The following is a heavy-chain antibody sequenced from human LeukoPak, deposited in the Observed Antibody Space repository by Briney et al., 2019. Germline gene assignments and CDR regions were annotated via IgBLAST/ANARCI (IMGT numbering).Heavy chain of an antibody. D-gene: IGHD3-22*01. V-gene: IGHV1-2*02. J-gene: IGHJ4*02. Sequence: ASVKVSCKASGYTFANNFMHWVRQAPGQGLEWMGWINPNSGGTNYAQKFQGRVTMTRDTSISTAYMELSRLRSDDTAVYYCARDTYRWLSVGNYWGQGTLVTVSS. CDR1: GYTFANNF. CDR2: INPNSGGT. CDR3: ARDTYRWLSVGNY.